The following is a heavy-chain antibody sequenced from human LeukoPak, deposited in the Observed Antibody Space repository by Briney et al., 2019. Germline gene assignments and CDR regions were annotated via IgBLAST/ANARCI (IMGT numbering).Heavy chain of an antibody. D-gene: IGHD6-13*01. V-gene: IGHV3-30*04. Sequence: GGSLRLSCAASGFTFSSYAMHWVRQAPGKGLEWVADISYDGSNKYYADSVKGRFTISRDNSKNTLYLQVNSLRAEDTAVYYCARRGIAAAESFDYWGQGTLVTVSS. CDR3: ARRGIAAAESFDY. J-gene: IGHJ4*02. CDR2: ISYDGSNK. CDR1: GFTFSSYA.